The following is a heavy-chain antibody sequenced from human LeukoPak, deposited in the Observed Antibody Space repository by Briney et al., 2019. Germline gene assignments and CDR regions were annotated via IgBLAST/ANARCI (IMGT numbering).Heavy chain of an antibody. D-gene: IGHD6-13*01. J-gene: IGHJ4*02. V-gene: IGHV3-21*01. CDR3: AREKPNSSWYDGYFDY. CDR2: ISSSSSYI. CDR1: GFTFSTYS. Sequence: GGSLRLSCAASGFTFSTYSMNWVRQAPGKGLEWVSSISSSSSYIYYVDSVKGRFTISRDNAKNSLYLQMNSLRAEDTAVYYCAREKPNSSWYDGYFDYWGQGTLVTVSS.